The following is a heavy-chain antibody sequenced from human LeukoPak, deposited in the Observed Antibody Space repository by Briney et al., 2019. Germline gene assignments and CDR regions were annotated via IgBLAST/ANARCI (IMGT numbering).Heavy chain of an antibody. CDR3: AKEEYGGPLYGMDV. Sequence: GGSLRLSCAVSGFTFSRYWMSWVRQAPGKGLEWVANIKQDGSDQYYADSVKGRFTISRDNSKNTLYLQMNSLRAEDTAVYYCAKEEYGGPLYGMDVWGQGTTVTVSS. CDR1: GFTFSRYW. CDR2: IKQDGSDQ. V-gene: IGHV3-7*03. D-gene: IGHD4-23*01. J-gene: IGHJ6*02.